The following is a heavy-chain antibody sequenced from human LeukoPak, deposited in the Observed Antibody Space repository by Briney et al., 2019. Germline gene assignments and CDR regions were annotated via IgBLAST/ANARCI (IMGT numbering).Heavy chain of an antibody. CDR2: SYYSGST. D-gene: IGHD3-22*01. CDR3: ARDVYKYDSSGSRAFDI. J-gene: IGHJ3*02. V-gene: IGHV4-59*01. CDR1: GVSISSYY. Sequence: PSETLSLTCTVSGVSISSYYWSWIRQPPGKGLEWIGYSYYSGSTNYNPSLKSRVTIPVDASKNQFSLKLSSVTAADTAVYYCARDVYKYDSSGSRAFDIWGQGTMVTVSS.